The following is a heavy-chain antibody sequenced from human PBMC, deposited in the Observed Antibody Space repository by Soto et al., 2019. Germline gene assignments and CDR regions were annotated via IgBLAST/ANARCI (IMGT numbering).Heavy chain of an antibody. D-gene: IGHD5-18*01. Sequence: QVQLQESGPGLVKPSQTLSLTCTVSGGSISSGDYYWSWIRQPPGKGLEWIGYIYYSGSTYYNPSLXSXVXIXXDTPKNHSSLKLSSVTAADTAVYYCARASPVVTDVWGQGTTVTVSS. V-gene: IGHV4-30-4*01. CDR1: GGSISSGDYY. CDR2: IYYSGST. CDR3: ARASPVVTDV. J-gene: IGHJ6*02.